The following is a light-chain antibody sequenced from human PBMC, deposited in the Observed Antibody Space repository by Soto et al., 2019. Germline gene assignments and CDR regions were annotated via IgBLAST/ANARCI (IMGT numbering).Light chain of an antibody. CDR2: AAS. V-gene: IGKV1-39*01. CDR3: QQYKNWPL. CDR1: QSISSY. J-gene: IGKJ5*01. Sequence: DIQMTQSPSSLSASVGDRVTITCRASQSISSYLNWYQQKPGKAPKLLIYAASSLQSGVPSRFSGSGSGTDFTLTISSLQPEDFAVYYCQQYKNWPLFGQGTRLEIK.